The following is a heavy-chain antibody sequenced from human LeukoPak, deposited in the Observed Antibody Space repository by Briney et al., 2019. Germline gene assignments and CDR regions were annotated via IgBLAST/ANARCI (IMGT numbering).Heavy chain of an antibody. J-gene: IGHJ3*02. V-gene: IGHV1-2*02. Sequence: ASVKVSCKASGYTFTGYYMHWVRQAPGQGLEWMGWINPNSGGTNYEQKFQGRVTMTRDTSISTAYMELSRLRFDDTAMYYCARGGKLMISMVRGVLASRDGLDIWGRGTMVTVSS. CDR1: GYTFTGYY. D-gene: IGHD3-10*01. CDR2: INPNSGGT. CDR3: ARGGKLMISMVRGVLASRDGLDI.